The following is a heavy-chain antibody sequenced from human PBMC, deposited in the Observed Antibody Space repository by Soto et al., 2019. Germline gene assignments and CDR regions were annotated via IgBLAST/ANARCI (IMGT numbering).Heavy chain of an antibody. J-gene: IGHJ5*02. CDR3: AAYASGRRGWFDP. CDR2: IYHSGTS. Sequence: PSETLCLTCAVSGGSISNDNWWSWVRQAPGKGLEWIGEIYHSGTSNYNPSLKSRVTISVDKSKNQFSLKLNSVTAADTAVYYCAAYASGRRGWFDPWGQGTLVTVS. CDR1: GGSISNDNW. V-gene: IGHV4-4*02. D-gene: IGHD2-2*01.